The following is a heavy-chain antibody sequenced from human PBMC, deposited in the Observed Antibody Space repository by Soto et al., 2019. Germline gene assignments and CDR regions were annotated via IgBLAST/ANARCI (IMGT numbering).Heavy chain of an antibody. Sequence: SETLSLTCAVSGGSISSSNWWGWVRQPPGKGLEWIGEIYHSGSTNYNPSLKSRVTISVDKSKNQFSLKLSSVTAADTAVYYCARDRKWIQLDYYYGMDVWGQGTTVT. CDR1: GGSISSSNW. CDR3: ARDRKWIQLDYYYGMDV. V-gene: IGHV4-4*02. J-gene: IGHJ6*02. D-gene: IGHD1-1*01. CDR2: IYHSGST.